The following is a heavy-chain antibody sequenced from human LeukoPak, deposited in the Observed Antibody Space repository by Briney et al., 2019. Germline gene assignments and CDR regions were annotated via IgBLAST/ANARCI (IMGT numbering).Heavy chain of an antibody. CDR2: ISGSGGST. D-gene: IGHD3-3*01. V-gene: IGHV3-23*01. Sequence: PGGSLRLSCAASGFTFSSYAMRWVRQAPGKGLEWVSAISGSGGSTYYADSVKGRFTISRDNSKNTLYLQMNSLRAEDTAVYYCASPGQWLLLGPFDYWGQGTLVTVSS. CDR3: ASPGQWLLLGPFDY. CDR1: GFTFSSYA. J-gene: IGHJ4*02.